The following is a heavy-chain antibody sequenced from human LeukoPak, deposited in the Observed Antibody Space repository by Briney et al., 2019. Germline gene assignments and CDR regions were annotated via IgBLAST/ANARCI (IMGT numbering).Heavy chain of an antibody. CDR2: INQDGSQK. CDR1: GFTFSSYW. CDR3: AREGCSGGSCYHDWFDP. D-gene: IGHD2-15*01. J-gene: IGHJ5*02. V-gene: IGHV3-7*01. Sequence: PGGSLRLSCAASGFTFSSYWMSWVRQAPGKGLEWVANINQDGSQKYYVDSVKGLFTISRDNAKNSLYLQMNSLRAEDTAVYYCAREGCSGGSCYHDWFDPWGQGTLVTVSS.